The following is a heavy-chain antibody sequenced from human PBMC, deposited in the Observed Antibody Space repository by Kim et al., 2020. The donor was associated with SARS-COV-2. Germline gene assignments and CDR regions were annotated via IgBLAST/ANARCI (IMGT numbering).Heavy chain of an antibody. CDR2: ISSSGSTI. V-gene: IGHV3-48*03. CDR3: ARGALPYSSSWYAWFDP. Sequence: GGSLRLSCAASGFTFSSYEMNWVRQAPGKGLEWVSYISSSGSTIYYADSVKGRFTISRDNAKNSLYLQMNSLRAEDTAVYYCARGALPYSSSWYAWFDPWGQGTLVTVSS. D-gene: IGHD6-13*01. J-gene: IGHJ5*02. CDR1: GFTFSSYE.